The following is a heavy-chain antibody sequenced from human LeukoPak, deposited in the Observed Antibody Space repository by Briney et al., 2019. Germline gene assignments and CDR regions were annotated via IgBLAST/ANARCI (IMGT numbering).Heavy chain of an antibody. V-gene: IGHV1-2*06. J-gene: IGHJ4*02. CDR1: GYTFTGYY. Sequence: ASVKVSCKAAGYTFTGYYMFWVRQAPGQGLEWMGRINPNSGGTNYAQKFQGRVTMTRDTSISTAYMELSRLRSDDTAVYYCAREEWELGGHDYWGQGTLVTVSS. CDR3: AREEWELGGHDY. D-gene: IGHD1-26*01. CDR2: INPNSGGT.